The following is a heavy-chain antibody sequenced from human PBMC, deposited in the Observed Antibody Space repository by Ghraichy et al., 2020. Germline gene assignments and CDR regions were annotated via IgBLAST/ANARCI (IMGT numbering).Heavy chain of an antibody. CDR2: IIPIFGTA. Sequence: SVKVSCKASGGTFSSYAISWVRQAPGQGLEWMGGIIPIFGTANYAQKFQGRVTITADKSTSTAYMELSSLRFEDTAVYYCARSAYCGGDCYNWFDPWGQGPLLTVSS. D-gene: IGHD2-21*02. V-gene: IGHV1-69*06. CDR3: ARSAYCGGDCYNWFDP. J-gene: IGHJ5*02. CDR1: GGTFSSYA.